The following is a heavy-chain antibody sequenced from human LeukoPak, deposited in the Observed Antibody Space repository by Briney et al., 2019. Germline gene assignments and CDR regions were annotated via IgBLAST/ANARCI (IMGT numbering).Heavy chain of an antibody. D-gene: IGHD2-15*01. CDR1: GGSISSSSYY. V-gene: IGHV4-39*07. Sequence: SETLSLTCSVSGGSISSSSYYWGWIRQPPGKGLEWIGSIYYSGSTYYNPSLKSRVTISVDTSKNQFSLKLSSVTAADTAVYYCARGYCSGGSCYSYYYYNYMDVWGKGTTVTVSS. CDR2: IYYSGST. J-gene: IGHJ6*03. CDR3: ARGYCSGGSCYSYYYYNYMDV.